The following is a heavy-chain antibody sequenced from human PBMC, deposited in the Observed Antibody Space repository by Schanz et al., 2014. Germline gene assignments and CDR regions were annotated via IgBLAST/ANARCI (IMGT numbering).Heavy chain of an antibody. CDR2: ISAYNGNT. Sequence: QVQLVQSGAEVKKPGASVKVSCKASGYTFTSYGISWVRQAPGQGLEWMGWISAYNGNTKYPQKLQGRVTMTTDTSTGTAYMELRRLISDDTAVYYCARSAGRDFWSGYYTRFDYWGQGTLVTVSS. V-gene: IGHV1-18*01. CDR3: ARSAGRDFWSGYYTRFDY. CDR1: GYTFTSYG. J-gene: IGHJ4*02. D-gene: IGHD3-3*01.